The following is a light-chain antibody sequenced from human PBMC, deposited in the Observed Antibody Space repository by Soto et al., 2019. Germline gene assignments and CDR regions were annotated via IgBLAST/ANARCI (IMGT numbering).Light chain of an antibody. CDR3: CSFAGSYTFWV. V-gene: IGLV2-11*02. Sequence: QSVLTQPRSVSGSPGQSVTISCTGTSSDVGEYNYVSWYQQYPGTAPKLVIYDVSKRPSGVPDRFSGSKSGNTASLTISGLQAEDEADYYCCSFAGSYTFWVFGGGTKLTVL. CDR1: SSDVGEYNY. CDR2: DVS. J-gene: IGLJ3*02.